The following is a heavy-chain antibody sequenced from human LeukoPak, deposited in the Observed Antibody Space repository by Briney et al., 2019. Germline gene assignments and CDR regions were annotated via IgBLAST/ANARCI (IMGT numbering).Heavy chain of an antibody. CDR3: ARLSIQLWDHRDN. V-gene: IGHV4-34*12. Sequence: SETLSLTCAVYGGSFSGYYWGWIRQPPGKGLEWLGNIFHSGSTYYNPSLKSRVTISLDTSKNQFSLKLSSVTAADTAVYYCARLSIQLWDHRDNWGQGTLVTVSS. D-gene: IGHD5-18*01. J-gene: IGHJ4*02. CDR2: IFHSGST. CDR1: GGSFSGYY.